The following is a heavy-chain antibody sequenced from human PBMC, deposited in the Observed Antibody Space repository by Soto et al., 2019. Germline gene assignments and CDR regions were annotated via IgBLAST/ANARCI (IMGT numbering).Heavy chain of an antibody. CDR1: GGSISSYY. J-gene: IGHJ6*02. D-gene: IGHD2-2*01. V-gene: IGHV4-59*01. CDR2: IYYSGST. Sequence: SETLSLTCTVSGGSISSYYSSWIRQPPGKGLEWIGYIYYSGSTNYNPSLKSRVTISVDTSKNQFSLKLSSVTAADTAVYYCARSLVPALIDYYYYYGMDVWGQGTTVTVSS. CDR3: ARSLVPALIDYYYYYGMDV.